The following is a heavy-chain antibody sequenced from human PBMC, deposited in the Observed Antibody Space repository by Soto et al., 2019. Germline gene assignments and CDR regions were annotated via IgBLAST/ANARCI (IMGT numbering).Heavy chain of an antibody. CDR2: IIPIFGTA. J-gene: IGHJ6*02. D-gene: IGHD2-2*01. CDR3: ARDRCSSTSCPIVYYGMDV. V-gene: IGHV1-69*01. CDR1: GGTFSSYA. Sequence: QVQLVQSGAEVKKPGSSVKVSCTASGGTFSSYAISWVRQAPGQGLEWMGGIIPIFGTANYAQKFQGRVTITADESTSTAYMELSSLRSEDTAVYYCARDRCSSTSCPIVYYGMDVWGQGTTVTVSS.